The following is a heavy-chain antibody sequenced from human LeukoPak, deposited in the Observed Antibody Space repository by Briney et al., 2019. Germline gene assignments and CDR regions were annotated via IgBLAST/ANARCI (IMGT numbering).Heavy chain of an antibody. V-gene: IGHV4-34*01. D-gene: IGHD6-6*01. CDR2: INHSGSP. CDR3: ARATRAARHFDY. J-gene: IGHJ4*02. Sequence: SETLSLTCAVYGGSFSGYYWSWIRQPPGKGLEWIGEINHSGSPNYTPSLKRRVTVSVATSKNHFSLKLSSVTAADTAVYYCARATRAARHFDYWGQGTLVTVSS. CDR1: GGSFSGYY.